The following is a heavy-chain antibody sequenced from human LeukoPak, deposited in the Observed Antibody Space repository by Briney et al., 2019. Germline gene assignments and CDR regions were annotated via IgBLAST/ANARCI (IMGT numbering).Heavy chain of an antibody. CDR1: GSSISSYY. J-gene: IGHJ6*03. CDR2: IYTSGST. Sequence: SETLSLTCTVSGSSISSYYWSWIRQPAGKGLEWIGRIYTSGSTNNNPSLKSRVTMSVDTSKNQFSLKLSSVTAADTAVYYCARGGNWNSPYMDVWGKGTTVTVSS. V-gene: IGHV4-4*07. CDR3: ARGGNWNSPYMDV. D-gene: IGHD1-7*01.